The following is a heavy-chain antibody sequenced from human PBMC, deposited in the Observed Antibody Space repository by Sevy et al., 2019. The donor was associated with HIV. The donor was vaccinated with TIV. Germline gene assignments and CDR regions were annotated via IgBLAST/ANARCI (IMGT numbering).Heavy chain of an antibody. D-gene: IGHD4-17*01. CDR2: ISYDGSNK. CDR3: AKDHHTGGTTTVTTYYYYYGMDV. V-gene: IGHV3-30*18. CDR1: GFTFSSYG. Sequence: GGSLRLSCAASGFTFSSYGMHWVRQAPGKGLEWVAVISYDGSNKYYADSVKGRLTISRDNSKNTLYLQMNSLRAEDTAVYYCAKDHHTGGTTTVTTYYYYYGMDVWGQGTTVTVSS. J-gene: IGHJ6*02.